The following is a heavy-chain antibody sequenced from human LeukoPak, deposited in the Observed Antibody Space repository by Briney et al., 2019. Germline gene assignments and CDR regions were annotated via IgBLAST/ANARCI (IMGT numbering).Heavy chain of an antibody. CDR1: GYSFTSYW. D-gene: IGHD6-19*01. V-gene: IGHV5-51*01. CDR3: ASSGWYSYYYMDV. Sequence: GESLKISCKGSGYSFTSYWIGWVRQMPGKGLEWMGIIYPGADTRYSPSFQGQVTISADKSISTAYLQWSSLKASDTAMYYCASSGWYSYYYMDVWGKGTTVTVSS. J-gene: IGHJ6*03. CDR2: IYPGADT.